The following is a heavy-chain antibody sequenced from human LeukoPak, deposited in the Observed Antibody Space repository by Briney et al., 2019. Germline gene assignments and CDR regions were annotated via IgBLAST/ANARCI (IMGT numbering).Heavy chain of an antibody. CDR2: INPNSGGT. J-gene: IGHJ3*02. D-gene: IGHD3-3*01. V-gene: IGHV1-2*02. CDR3: ARVLEGVFGVVSAFDI. CDR1: GYTFTAYY. Sequence: GASVKVSCKASGYTFTAYYMHWVRQAPGQGLEWMGWINPNSGGTNYAQKFQGRVTMTRDTSISTAYMELSRLRSDDTAVYYCARVLEGVFGVVSAFDIWGQGTMVTVSS.